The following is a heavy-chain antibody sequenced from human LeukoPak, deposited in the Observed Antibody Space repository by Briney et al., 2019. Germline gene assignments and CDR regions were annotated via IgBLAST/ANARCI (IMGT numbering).Heavy chain of an antibody. CDR2: IYYSGST. CDR3: ARPTSKLGSFDY. V-gene: IGHV4-59*08. J-gene: IGHJ4*02. CDR1: GGSISSYY. D-gene: IGHD2/OR15-2a*01. Sequence: SETLSLTCTVSGGSISSYYWTWIRQPPGKGLEWIGHIYYSGSTNYNPSLKSPVTISIETSKNQFSLKMRSVTAADTAVYYCARPTSKLGSFDYWGQGTLVTVSS.